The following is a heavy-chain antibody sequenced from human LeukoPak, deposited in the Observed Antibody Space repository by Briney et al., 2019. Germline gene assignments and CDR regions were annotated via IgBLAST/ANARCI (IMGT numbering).Heavy chain of an antibody. CDR2: IYSGGYSGGGP. CDR3: ARDVYGDGYNSFDY. J-gene: IGHJ4*02. CDR1: GFIVSSNH. V-gene: IGHV3-66*01. D-gene: IGHD5-24*01. Sequence: AGGSLRLSCAVSGFIVSSNHMNWVRRAPGKGLEWVSVIYSGGYSGGGPFYADSVKGRFTTSSDSSKNTLFLQMNSLRAEDTAVYYCARDVYGDGYNSFDYWGLGILVTVSS.